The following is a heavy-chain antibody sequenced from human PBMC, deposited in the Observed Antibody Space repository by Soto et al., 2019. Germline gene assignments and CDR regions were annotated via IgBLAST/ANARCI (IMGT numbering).Heavy chain of an antibody. J-gene: IGHJ4*02. V-gene: IGHV4-39*01. D-gene: IGHD5-18*01. CDR2: IYYSGST. CDR3: ARHFEYSYGSDY. Sequence: SETLSLTCTVSGGSISSSSYYWGWIRQPPGKGLEWIGSIYYSGSTYYNPSLKSRVTISVDTSKNQFSLKLSSVTAADTAVYYCARHFEYSYGSDYWGQGTLVTVSS. CDR1: GGSISSSSYY.